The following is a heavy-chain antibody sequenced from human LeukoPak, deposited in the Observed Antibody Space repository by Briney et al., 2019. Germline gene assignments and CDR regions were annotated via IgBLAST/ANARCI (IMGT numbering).Heavy chain of an antibody. J-gene: IGHJ4*02. CDR1: GFTFSTYG. V-gene: IGHV3-30*02. D-gene: IGHD3-3*01. CDR3: ARGEWLLSFFGY. Sequence: GGSLRLSCAASGFTFSTYGMHWVRQAPGRGLEWVAFIRYDGSNKYYADSVKGRFTISRDNAKNSLYLQMNSLRAEDTAVYYCARGEWLLSFFGYWGQGTLVTVSS. CDR2: IRYDGSNK.